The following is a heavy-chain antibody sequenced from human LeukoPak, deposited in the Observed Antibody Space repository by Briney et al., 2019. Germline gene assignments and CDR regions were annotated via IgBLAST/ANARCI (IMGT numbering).Heavy chain of an antibody. CDR3: ARDCIAAAGYNYYYYYMDV. J-gene: IGHJ6*03. V-gene: IGHV3-30*02. CDR2: IRYDGSNK. D-gene: IGHD6-13*01. Sequence: GSLRLSCAASGFTFSSYGMHWVRQAPGKGLEWEAFIRYDGSNKYYADSVKGRFTISRDNSKNTLYLQMNSLRAEDTAVYYCARDCIAAAGYNYYYYYMDVWGKGTTVTVSS. CDR1: GFTFSSYG.